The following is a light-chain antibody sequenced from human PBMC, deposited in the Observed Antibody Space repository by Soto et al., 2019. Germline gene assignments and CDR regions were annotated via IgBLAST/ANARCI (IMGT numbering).Light chain of an antibody. V-gene: IGKV3-15*01. CDR1: QSISSD. J-gene: IGKJ1*01. Sequence: EVVMTQSPATLSVSPGERATLSCRASQSISSDLAWYQQKPGQAPSLLIYGASTRASDIPARFSGSGSGTEFTLTISSLQYEDFAVYYCQQYSNWPSCTFGQGNQVEF. CDR3: QQYSNWPSCT. CDR2: GAS.